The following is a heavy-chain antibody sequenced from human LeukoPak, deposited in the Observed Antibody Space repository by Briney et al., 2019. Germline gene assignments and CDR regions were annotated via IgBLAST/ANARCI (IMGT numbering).Heavy chain of an antibody. Sequence: ASVKVSCKASGYTFTSYDINWVRQATGQGLEWMGWMNPNSGNTGYAQKFQGRVTMTRNTSISTAYMELSSLRSEDTAVYYCARRGRRAVNATNWFDPWGQGTLVTVSS. V-gene: IGHV1-8*01. D-gene: IGHD2-21*01. CDR2: MNPNSGNT. J-gene: IGHJ5*02. CDR3: ARRGRRAVNATNWFDP. CDR1: GYTFTSYD.